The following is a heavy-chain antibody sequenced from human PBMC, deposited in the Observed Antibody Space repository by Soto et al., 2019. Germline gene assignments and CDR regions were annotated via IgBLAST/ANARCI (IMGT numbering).Heavy chain of an antibody. CDR3: ARGNAVGYSGNSVADFDY. CDR1: GFIFSNYA. J-gene: IGHJ4*02. D-gene: IGHD4-4*01. V-gene: IGHV3-23*01. CDR2: ISGSGSST. Sequence: GGSLRLSCAASGFIFSNYAMSWVRQAPGKGLEWVSFISGSGSSTYYADSVKGRFTISRDSSKNTLFLQMNSLRGEDTAVYYCARGNAVGYSGNSVADFDYWGQGTLVTVSS.